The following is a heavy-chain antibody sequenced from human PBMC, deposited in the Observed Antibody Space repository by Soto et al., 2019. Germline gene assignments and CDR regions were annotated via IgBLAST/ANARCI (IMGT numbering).Heavy chain of an antibody. V-gene: IGHV4-31*03. CDR2: INYRGST. CDR1: GCSMSSGDYY. D-gene: IGHD6-13*01. Sequence: QVQLQESGPGLVKPSQTLSLTCTVSGCSMSSGDYYWKWIRQHPEKGLEWIGYINYRGSTFYNPSFKSRLTISVDTSKNQFSLKLTSVTATDTAMYYCAGDAPGAAPYWGQGTLVTVSS. CDR3: AGDAPGAAPY. J-gene: IGHJ4*02.